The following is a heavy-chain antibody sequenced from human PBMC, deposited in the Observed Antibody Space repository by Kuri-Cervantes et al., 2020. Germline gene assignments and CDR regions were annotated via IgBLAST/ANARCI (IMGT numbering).Heavy chain of an antibody. D-gene: IGHD3-22*01. V-gene: IGHV3-30-3*01. CDR1: GFNLRSYA. J-gene: IGHJ4*02. Sequence: GESLKISCAASGFNLRSYAMHWVRQAPGKGLEWVAALSYDGSNKYYADSVKGRFTISRDNSKNTLYLQMNSLRAEDTAVYYCARGARDSSGYYPRYWGQGTLVTVSS. CDR3: ARGARDSSGYYPRY. CDR2: LSYDGSNK.